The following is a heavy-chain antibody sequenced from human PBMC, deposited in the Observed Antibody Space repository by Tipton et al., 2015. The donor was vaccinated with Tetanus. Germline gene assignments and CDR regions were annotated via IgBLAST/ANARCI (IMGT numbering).Heavy chain of an antibody. V-gene: IGHV3-21*01. J-gene: IGHJ5*02. CDR1: GFSFSTFW. Sequence: SLRLSCEGSGFSFSTFWMTWIRQSPGRGLEWVSSISSSGLYKHYADSVKGRFTISRDNAKKSVYLQMNSLRADDTAVYYCARDWDTTLVPRGASDPWGQGTLVTASS. D-gene: IGHD3-10*01. CDR3: ARDWDTTLVPRGASDP. CDR2: ISSSGLYK.